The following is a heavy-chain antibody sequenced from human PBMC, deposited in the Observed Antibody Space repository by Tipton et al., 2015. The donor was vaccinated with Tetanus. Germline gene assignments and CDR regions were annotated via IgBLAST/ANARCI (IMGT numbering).Heavy chain of an antibody. Sequence: EVQLVQSGAEVKKPGESLKISCKGSGYSFTSYWIGWVRQMPGKGLEWMRIIYPGDSDTRYSPSFSGQVTSSADKSISTAYLQWSSLKASDTAMYYCARRPPSNIASDHFDIWGQGTMVTVSS. V-gene: IGHV5-51*01. D-gene: IGHD2-21*01. CDR2: IYPGDSDT. CDR3: ARRPPSNIASDHFDI. CDR1: GYSFTSYW. J-gene: IGHJ3*02.